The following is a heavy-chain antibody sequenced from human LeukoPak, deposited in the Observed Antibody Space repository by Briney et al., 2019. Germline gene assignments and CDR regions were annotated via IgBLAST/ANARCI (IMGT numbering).Heavy chain of an antibody. Sequence: GGSLRLSCAASGFTFSSSWMHWVRQAPGKGLVWVSRINPDGSSTTYADSVKGRFTISRDNAKNTAYLQMNSLRAEDTAVYYCAKEVIAAGGNLEYWGQGTLVTVSS. V-gene: IGHV3-74*01. CDR2: INPDGSST. D-gene: IGHD6-13*01. CDR3: AKEVIAAGGNLEY. CDR1: GFTFSSSW. J-gene: IGHJ4*02.